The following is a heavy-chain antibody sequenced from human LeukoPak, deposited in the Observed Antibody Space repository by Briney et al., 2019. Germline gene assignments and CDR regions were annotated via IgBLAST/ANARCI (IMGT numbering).Heavy chain of an antibody. CDR1: GYSFTNYW. D-gene: IGHD6-19*01. CDR3: ARQLHSSDWYPSGY. CDR2: IYPGDSNT. V-gene: IGHV5-51*01. J-gene: IGHJ4*02. Sequence: GESLKISCKGSGYSFTNYWIGWVRQMPGKGLEWMGIIYPGDSNTRYSPSFQGQVTISADKSISPAYLQWSSLKASDTAMYYCARQLHSSDWYPSGYWGQGTLVTVSS.